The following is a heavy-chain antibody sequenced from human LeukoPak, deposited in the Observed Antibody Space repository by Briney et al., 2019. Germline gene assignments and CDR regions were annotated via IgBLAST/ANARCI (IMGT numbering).Heavy chain of an antibody. Sequence: ASVKVSCKASGYTFTSYDINWVRHATGQGLEWMGWMNPNSGNTGYAQTFQGRVTMTRNTSISTAYMELSSLKSEDTAVYYCARGLNSGWFDFDSWGQGTLVTVSS. D-gene: IGHD6-19*01. J-gene: IGHJ4*02. CDR3: ARGLNSGWFDFDS. V-gene: IGHV1-8*01. CDR1: GYTFTSYD. CDR2: MNPNSGNT.